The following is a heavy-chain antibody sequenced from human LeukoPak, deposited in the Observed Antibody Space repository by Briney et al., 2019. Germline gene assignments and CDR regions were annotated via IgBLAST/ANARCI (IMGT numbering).Heavy chain of an antibody. CDR1: GYTFTDYY. J-gene: IGHJ4*02. CDR3: ATDNIDTAMVLGIDY. V-gene: IGHV1-69-2*01. CDR2: VDPEDGET. D-gene: IGHD5-18*01. Sequence: GASVKVSCKASGYTFTDYYMHWVQQAPGKGLEWMGRVDPEDGETIYAEKFQGRVTITADTSTDTAYMELSSPRSEDTAVYYCATDNIDTAMVLGIDYWGQGTLVTVSS.